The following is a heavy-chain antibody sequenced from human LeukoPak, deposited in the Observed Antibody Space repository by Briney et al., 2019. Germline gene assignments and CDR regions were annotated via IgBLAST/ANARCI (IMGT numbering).Heavy chain of an antibody. V-gene: IGHV3-23*01. CDR1: GYTFSSYA. CDR3: AKVTATIKGSYYYYMDV. CDR2: INGSGGST. Sequence: PGGSLRLSCAASGYTFSSYAMSWVRQAPGKGLEGVSAINGSGGSTYYEDSVKGRFTISRDNSKNTLYLQMNSLRAEDTAVYYCAKVTATIKGSYYYYMDVWGKGTTVTVSS. J-gene: IGHJ6*03. D-gene: IGHD5-24*01.